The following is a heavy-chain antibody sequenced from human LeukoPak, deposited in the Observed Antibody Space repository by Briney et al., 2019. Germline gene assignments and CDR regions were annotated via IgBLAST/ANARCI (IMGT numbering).Heavy chain of an antibody. CDR3: ARRISYYYDSSGYYKAHDAFDI. Sequence: GGSLRLSCAASGFTVSSNYMSWVRQAPGKGLEWVSVIYSGGSTYYADSVKGRFTISRDNSKNTLYLQMNSLRAEDTAVYYCARRISYYYDSSGYYKAHDAFDIWGQGTIVTVSS. CDR1: GFTVSSNY. J-gene: IGHJ3*02. V-gene: IGHV3-53*01. CDR2: IYSGGST. D-gene: IGHD3-22*01.